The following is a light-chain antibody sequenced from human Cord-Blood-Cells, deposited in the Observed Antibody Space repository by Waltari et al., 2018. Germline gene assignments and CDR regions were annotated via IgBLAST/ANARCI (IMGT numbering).Light chain of an antibody. CDR2: AAS. Sequence: DIQMTQSPSSLSASVGDRVTITCRASQSISSYLNWYQQKPGKAPKLRIYAASSLQSGVPSRVSGSGSGTDFTLTISSLQPEDFATYYCQQSYSTPYTFGQGTQLEIK. V-gene: IGKV1-39*01. CDR1: QSISSY. CDR3: QQSYSTPYT. J-gene: IGKJ2*01.